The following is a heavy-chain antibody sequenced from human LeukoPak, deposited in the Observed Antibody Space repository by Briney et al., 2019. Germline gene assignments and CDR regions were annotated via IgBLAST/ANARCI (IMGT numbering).Heavy chain of an antibody. J-gene: IGHJ4*02. CDR1: GYTFTSYA. CDR3: ARRASGNFDY. D-gene: IGHD1-26*01. V-gene: IGHV1-3*03. Sequence: ASVKVSCKASGYTFTSYAMHWVRQAPGQRLEWMGWINAGNGNTKYSQEFQGRVTITRDTSASTVYMELSSLRSEDMAVYYCARRASGNFDYWGQGTLVTVSS. CDR2: INAGNGNT.